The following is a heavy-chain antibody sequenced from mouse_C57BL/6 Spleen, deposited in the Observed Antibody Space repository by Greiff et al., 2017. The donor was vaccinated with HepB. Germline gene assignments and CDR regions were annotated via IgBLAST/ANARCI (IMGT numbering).Heavy chain of an antibody. V-gene: IGHV1-59*01. CDR3: ARDYGSSYRYFDV. CDR2: IDPSDSYT. Sequence: QVQLQQPGAELVRPGTSVKLSCKASGYTFTSYWMHWVKQRPGQGLEWIGVIDPSDSYTNYNQKFKGKATLTVDTSSSTAYMQRSSLTSEDSAVYYCARDYGSSYRYFDVWGTGTTVTVSS. J-gene: IGHJ1*03. CDR1: GYTFTSYW. D-gene: IGHD1-1*01.